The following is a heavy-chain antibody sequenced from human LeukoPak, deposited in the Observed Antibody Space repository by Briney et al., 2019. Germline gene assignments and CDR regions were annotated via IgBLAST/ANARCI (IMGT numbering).Heavy chain of an antibody. V-gene: IGHV4-39*01. J-gene: IGHJ4*02. D-gene: IGHD3-22*01. CDR1: SGSISSSSYY. Sequence: SETLSLTCTVSSGSISSSSYYWGWIRQPPGKGLEWIGSIYYSGSTYYNPSLKSRVTMSVDTSKNQFSLKLSSVTAADTAVYYCARSKAHYDSSGYPAPFDYWGQGTLVTVSS. CDR3: ARSKAHYDSSGYPAPFDY. CDR2: IYYSGST.